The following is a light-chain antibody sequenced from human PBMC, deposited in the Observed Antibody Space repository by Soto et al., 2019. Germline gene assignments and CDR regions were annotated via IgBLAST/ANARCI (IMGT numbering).Light chain of an antibody. Sequence: EIVLSQSPDTLSLSPGERATLSCRASQTIGSSFLAWFQQKPGQAPRLLIYGTSSRTTGIPDRFSGSGSGTDFTLTISRLEPEDSAVYYCQQYGSSPLTFGGGTKVDIK. CDR2: GTS. CDR1: QTIGSSF. V-gene: IGKV3-20*01. J-gene: IGKJ4*01. CDR3: QQYGSSPLT.